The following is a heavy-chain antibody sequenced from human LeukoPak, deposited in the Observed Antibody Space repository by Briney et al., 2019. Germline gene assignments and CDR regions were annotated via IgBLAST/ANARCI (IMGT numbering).Heavy chain of an antibody. J-gene: IGHJ4*02. CDR3: AIRGVSSNSLFDH. D-gene: IGHD6-6*01. Sequence: PGGSLRLSCAASGFTFSSYAMHWVRQAPGKGLEGVAVISYDGSNKYYADSVKGRFTISRDNSKNTLYLQMNSLRAEDTAVYYCAIRGVSSNSLFDHWGQGTLVTVSS. CDR2: ISYDGSNK. CDR1: GFTFSSYA. V-gene: IGHV3-30*04.